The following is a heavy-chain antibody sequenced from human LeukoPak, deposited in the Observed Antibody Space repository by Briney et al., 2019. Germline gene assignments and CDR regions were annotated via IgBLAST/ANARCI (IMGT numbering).Heavy chain of an antibody. J-gene: IGHJ5*02. CDR2: ISSSSSYI. V-gene: IGHV3-21*01. D-gene: IGHD3-3*01. Sequence: PGGSLRLSCAASGFTFSSYSMTWVRQAPGKGLEWVSSISSSSSYIYYAGSVKGRFTISRDNAKNSLYLQMNSLRAEDTAVYYCAREHIIGWFDPWGQGTLVTVSS. CDR1: GFTFSSYS. CDR3: AREHIIGWFDP.